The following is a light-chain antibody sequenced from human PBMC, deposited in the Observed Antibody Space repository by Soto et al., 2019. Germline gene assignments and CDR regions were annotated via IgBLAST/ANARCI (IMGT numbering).Light chain of an antibody. CDR1: IGDIGSYNR. CDR3: SSYTNINTRACV. CDR2: EVT. Sequence: QSALTQPASVSSSPGQSITISCTGTIGDIGSYNRVSWYQQHPGKAPKLIIYEVTDRPSGVSNRFSGSKSGNTASLTISGLQAEDEAEYYCSSYTNINTRACVFGTGTKVTVL. J-gene: IGLJ1*01. V-gene: IGLV2-14*01.